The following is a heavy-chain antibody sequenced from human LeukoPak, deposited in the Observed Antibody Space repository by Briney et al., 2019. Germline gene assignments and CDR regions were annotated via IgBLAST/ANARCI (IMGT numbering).Heavy chain of an antibody. Sequence: GGSLRLSCAASGFIFSTYALHWVRQAPGKGLEWVAVISYDGSNKYYADSVKGRFTISRDNSKNTLYLQMNSQRVEDTAVYYCARVMSSGNYYTDYFDYWGQGTLVTVSS. CDR3: ARVMSSGNYYTDYFDY. CDR2: ISYDGSNK. J-gene: IGHJ4*02. CDR1: GFIFSTYA. V-gene: IGHV3-30*04. D-gene: IGHD1-26*01.